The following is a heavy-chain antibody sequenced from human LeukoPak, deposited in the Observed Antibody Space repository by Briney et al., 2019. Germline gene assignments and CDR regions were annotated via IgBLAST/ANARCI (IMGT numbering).Heavy chain of an antibody. Sequence: GGSLRLSCAASGFTFSSYWMTWVRQAPGKGLEWVANIKQDGSEKYYVDSVNGRFTISRDNAKNSLYLQMNSMRAEDTAVYYCAREISSWYRSEGRFDPWGQGTLVTVSS. V-gene: IGHV3-7*01. CDR2: IKQDGSEK. D-gene: IGHD6-13*01. CDR1: GFTFSSYW. CDR3: AREISSWYRSEGRFDP. J-gene: IGHJ5*02.